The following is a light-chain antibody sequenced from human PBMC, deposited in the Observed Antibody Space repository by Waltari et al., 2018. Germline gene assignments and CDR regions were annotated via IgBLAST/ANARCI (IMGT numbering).Light chain of an antibody. CDR3: HQYLKWPFT. J-gene: IGKJ3*01. CDR1: HSLASN. CDR2: AAS. Sequence: EIEMTQFPATLSLTPGERATLSCRASHSLASNLAWYQQRPGQAPRLLIFAASTRATGGPARFSGSGSGTEFTLTISSLQSEDFAVYYCHQYLKWPFTFGPGTKVDIK. V-gene: IGKV3-15*01.